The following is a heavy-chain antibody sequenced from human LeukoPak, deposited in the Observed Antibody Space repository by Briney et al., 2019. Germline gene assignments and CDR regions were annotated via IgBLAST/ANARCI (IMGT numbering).Heavy chain of an antibody. V-gene: IGHV1-69*04. Sequence: ASVKVPCKASGGTFSSYAISWVRQAPGQGLEWMGRIIPILGIANYAQKFQGRVTITADKSTSTAYMELSSLRSEDTAVYYCARVGRGYSYGYYAYWGQGTLVTVSS. CDR2: IIPILGIA. CDR1: GGTFSSYA. CDR3: ARVGRGYSYGYYAY. D-gene: IGHD5-18*01. J-gene: IGHJ4*02.